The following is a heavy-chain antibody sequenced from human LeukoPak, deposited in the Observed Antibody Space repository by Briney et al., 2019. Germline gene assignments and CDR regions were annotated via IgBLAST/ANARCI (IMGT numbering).Heavy chain of an antibody. Sequence: PGRSLRLSCEASGFTFNSYSMRWVRQAPGKGLEWVAVVSFDGNSKYYADSVKGRFTISRDNSKLYLQMHNLRAEDTAVYHCARDRHEWMDSTWQYCFDYWGQGILVTVSS. CDR1: GFTFNSYS. CDR2: VSFDGNSK. CDR3: ARDRHEWMDSTWQYCFDY. J-gene: IGHJ4*02. D-gene: IGHD6-19*01. V-gene: IGHV3-30*04.